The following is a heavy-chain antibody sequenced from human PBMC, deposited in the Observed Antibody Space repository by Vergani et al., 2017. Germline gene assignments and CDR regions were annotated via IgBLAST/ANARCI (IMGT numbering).Heavy chain of an antibody. V-gene: IGHV3-23*01. CDR2: VSGSSATP. D-gene: IGHD5-12*01. CDR3: TKGSRGYTGYFFDY. J-gene: IGHJ4*02. Sequence: EVQLLESGGGLVQPGGSLRLSCEASGCSFPGSAMSWVRQAPGKGLEWVSSVSGSSATPYYADSVKGRFIISRDNSKNTLHLQMNSLRADDTAVYYCTKGSRGYTGYFFDYWGQGTLATVSS. CDR1: GCSFPGSA.